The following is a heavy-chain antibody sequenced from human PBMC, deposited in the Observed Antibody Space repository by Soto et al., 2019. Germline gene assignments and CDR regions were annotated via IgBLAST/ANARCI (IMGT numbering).Heavy chain of an antibody. CDR3: ARPPYGDYVDAFDI. CDR1: VYTFTSYD. V-gene: IGHV1-8*01. J-gene: IGHJ3*02. Sequence: XSVKVSCKASVYTFTSYDINWVRQATGQGLEWMGWMNPNSGNTGYAQKFQGRVTMTRNTSISTAYMELSSLRSEDTAVYYCARPPYGDYVDAFDIWGQGTMVTVSS. D-gene: IGHD4-17*01. CDR2: MNPNSGNT.